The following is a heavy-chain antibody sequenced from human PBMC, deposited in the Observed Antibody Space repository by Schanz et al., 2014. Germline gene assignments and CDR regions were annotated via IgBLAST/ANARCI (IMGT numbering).Heavy chain of an antibody. D-gene: IGHD4-17*01. J-gene: IGHJ6*02. CDR3: ARVRAYDYGAEAHGMDV. Sequence: EVQLVESGGGLVQPGGSLRLSCAASGFTFSVYWMHWVRQPPGEGLVSVSRISGDGTTTSYADSVKGRFTISRDNAKNTLYLQMNSLRAEDTAVYYCARVRAYDYGAEAHGMDVWGQGTTVTVSS. CDR2: ISGDGTTT. CDR1: GFTFSVYW. V-gene: IGHV3-74*01.